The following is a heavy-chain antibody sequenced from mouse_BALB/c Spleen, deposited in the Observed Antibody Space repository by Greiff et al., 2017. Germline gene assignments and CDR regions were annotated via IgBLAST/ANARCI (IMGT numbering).Heavy chain of an antibody. CDR1: GFTFSDYY. D-gene: IGHD2-2*01. J-gene: IGHJ2*01. CDR3: ARAGLRRRGFFDY. Sequence: EVQRVESGGGLVKPGGSLKLSCAASGFTFSDYYMYWVRQTPEKRLEWVATISDGGSYTYYPDSVKGRFTISRDNAKNNLYLQMSSLKSEDTAMYYCARAGLRRRGFFDYWGQGTTLTVSS. CDR2: ISDGGSYT. V-gene: IGHV5-4*02.